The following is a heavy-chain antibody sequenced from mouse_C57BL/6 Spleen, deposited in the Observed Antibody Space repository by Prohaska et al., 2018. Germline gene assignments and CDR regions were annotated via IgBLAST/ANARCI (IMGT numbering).Heavy chain of an antibody. V-gene: IGHV3-6*01. J-gene: IGHJ4*01. CDR2: ISYDGSN. CDR3: VRDGYYVRDYAMDY. CDR1: GYSITSGYY. D-gene: IGHD2-3*01. Sequence: DVQLQESGPGLVKPSQSLSLTCSVTGYSITSGYYWNWIRQFPGNKLEWMGYISYDGSNNYNPSLKNRISITRDTSKNQFFLKLNSVTTEDTATYYCVRDGYYVRDYAMDYWGQGTSVTVSS.